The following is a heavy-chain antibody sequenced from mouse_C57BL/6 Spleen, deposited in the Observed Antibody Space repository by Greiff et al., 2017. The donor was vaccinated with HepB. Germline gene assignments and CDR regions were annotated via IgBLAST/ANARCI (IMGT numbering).Heavy chain of an antibody. CDR2: ISSGSSTI. J-gene: IGHJ3*01. CDR3: ARAYDYDAWFAY. CDR1: GFTFSDYG. Sequence: EVQLVESGGGLVKPGGSLKLSCAASGFTFSDYGMHWVRQAPEKGLEWVAYISSGSSTIYYADTVKGRFTISRDNAKDTLFLQMTSLRSEDTAMYYCARAYDYDAWFAYWGQGTLVTVSA. D-gene: IGHD2-4*01. V-gene: IGHV5-17*01.